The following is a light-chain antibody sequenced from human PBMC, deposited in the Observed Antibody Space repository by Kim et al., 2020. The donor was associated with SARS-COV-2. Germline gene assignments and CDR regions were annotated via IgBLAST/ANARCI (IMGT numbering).Light chain of an antibody. Sequence: SLPISCTESRRYVVVFNYVSWYQQHPGTAPKLMFYEVTERPSGVPDRFSGSKSGNTASLTVSGLQAEDEADYYCSSYAGSNNPYVFGTGTKVTVL. CDR1: RRYVVVFNY. J-gene: IGLJ1*01. CDR2: EVT. CDR3: SSYAGSNNPYV. V-gene: IGLV2-8*01.